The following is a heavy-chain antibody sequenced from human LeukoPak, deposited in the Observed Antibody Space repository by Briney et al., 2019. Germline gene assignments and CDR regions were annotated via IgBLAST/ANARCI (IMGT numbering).Heavy chain of an antibody. CDR3: ARIKGGAYTGNFDL. V-gene: IGHV3-74*01. CDR2: ISGDESST. D-gene: IGHD2-21*01. J-gene: IGHJ2*01. CDR1: GFTFSSYW. Sequence: GGSLRLSCAASGFTFSSYWLHWVHQAPGKGLVWVSRISGDESSTSYADSVKGRFTISRDNAKSTLYLQMNSLRAEDTAVYYCARIKGGAYTGNFDLWGRGTLVTVSS.